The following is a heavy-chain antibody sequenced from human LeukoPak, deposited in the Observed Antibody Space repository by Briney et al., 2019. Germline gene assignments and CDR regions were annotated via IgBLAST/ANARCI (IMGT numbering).Heavy chain of an antibody. CDR3: AKSGLNRFDY. CDR2: IKQDGNEK. V-gene: IGHV3-7*03. CDR1: GFSFNTFW. Sequence: GGSLRLSCAASGFSFNTFWMSWVRQAPGKGLEWVANIKQDGNEKYYADSVKGRFTISRDNSKNTLYLQMNSLRAEDTAVYYCAKSGLNRFDYWGQGTLVTVSS. J-gene: IGHJ4*02. D-gene: IGHD2-15*01.